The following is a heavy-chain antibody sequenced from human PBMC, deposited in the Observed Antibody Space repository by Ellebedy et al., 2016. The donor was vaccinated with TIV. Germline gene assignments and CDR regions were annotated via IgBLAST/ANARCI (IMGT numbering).Heavy chain of an antibody. D-gene: IGHD3-10*01. CDR1: GGSISRSSYN. V-gene: IGHV4-39*01. CDR3: ARWFGELLYVRWFDP. CDR2: IYYSGST. Sequence: SETLSLTCSVSGGSISRSSYNWGWIRQPPGKGLEWIGSIYYSGSTDYNPSLKSRVTISADTSKNQFSLRLSSVTAADTAVYYCARWFGELLYVRWFDPWGQGTLVTVSS. J-gene: IGHJ5*02.